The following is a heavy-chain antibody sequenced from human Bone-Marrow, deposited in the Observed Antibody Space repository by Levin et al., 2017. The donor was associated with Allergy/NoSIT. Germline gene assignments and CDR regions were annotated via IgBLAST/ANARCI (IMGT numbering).Heavy chain of an antibody. V-gene: IGHV5-51*01. CDR1: GYPFTSYF. CDR2: IYPGDSDI. D-gene: IGHD1-1*01. Sequence: GESLKISCSGSGYPFTSYFIAWVRQIPGKGLQLMGIIYPGDSDIKYNPSFQGQVTISADRSISTAYLQWNSLKASDTAIYYCARLLGTGTTGVDYWGQGTLVTVSS. J-gene: IGHJ4*02. CDR3: ARLLGTGTTGVDY.